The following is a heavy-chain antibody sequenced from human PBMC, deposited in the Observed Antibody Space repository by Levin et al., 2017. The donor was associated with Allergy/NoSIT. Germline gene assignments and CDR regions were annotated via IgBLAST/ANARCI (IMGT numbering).Heavy chain of an antibody. Sequence: GGSLRLSCAASGFTVSSNYMSWVRQAPGKGLEWVSVIYSGGSTYYADSVKGRFSISRDNSKNTLYLQMNSLRAEDTAVYYCARDYRFGYYYGMDVWGQGTTVTVSS. CDR2: IYSGGST. CDR1: GFTVSSNY. J-gene: IGHJ6*02. V-gene: IGHV3-53*01. D-gene: IGHD3-16*01. CDR3: ARDYRFGYYYGMDV.